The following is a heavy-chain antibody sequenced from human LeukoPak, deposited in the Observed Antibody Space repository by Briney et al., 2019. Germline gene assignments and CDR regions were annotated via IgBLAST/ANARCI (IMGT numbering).Heavy chain of an antibody. Sequence: GGSLRLSCTASGFTFGDYAMSWVRQAPGKGLEWVGFIRSKAYGGTTEYAASVKGRLTISRDDSKSIAYLQMNSLKTEDTAVYYCTRGGAFSDYWGQGTLVTVSS. CDR3: TRGGAFSDY. CDR2: IRSKAYGGTT. D-gene: IGHD3-16*01. CDR1: GFTFGDYA. V-gene: IGHV3-49*04. J-gene: IGHJ4*02.